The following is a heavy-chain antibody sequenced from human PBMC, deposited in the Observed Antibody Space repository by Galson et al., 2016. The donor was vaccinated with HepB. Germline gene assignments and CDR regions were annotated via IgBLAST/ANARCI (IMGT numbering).Heavy chain of an antibody. CDR1: GFTFSSYA. Sequence: SLRLSCAASGFTFSSYAMTWVRQAPGKGLEWVSTITGGGGSTYSTDSVKGRFTTSRDNSKNTLYLQMNSLRAEDTAVYYCAKGVTYYYGSGTTERYFDLWGRGTLVTVSS. CDR2: ITGGGGST. J-gene: IGHJ2*01. D-gene: IGHD3-10*01. V-gene: IGHV3-23*01. CDR3: AKGVTYYYGSGTTERYFDL.